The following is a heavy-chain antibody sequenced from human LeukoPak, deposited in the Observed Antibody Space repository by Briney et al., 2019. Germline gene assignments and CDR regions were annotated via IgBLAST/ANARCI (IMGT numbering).Heavy chain of an antibody. V-gene: IGHV3-20*04. CDR2: ITWNGDKT. CDR1: GFKLEDDD. CDR3: ARDPFYSSSTGCYFEDWFDP. Sequence: GGSLRLSCTASGFKLEDDDMSGVPQVPGKGVERVSGITWNGDKTGDADSVRGRFAISRDNTKKSLYLQMSSLRAEDTALYYCARDPFYSSSTGCYFEDWFDPWGLGTLVTVSS. J-gene: IGHJ5*02. D-gene: IGHD2-2*01.